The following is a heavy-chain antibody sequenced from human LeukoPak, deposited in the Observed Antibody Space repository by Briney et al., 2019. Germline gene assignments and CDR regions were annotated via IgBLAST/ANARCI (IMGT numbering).Heavy chain of an antibody. V-gene: IGHV1-18*01. CDR1: GYTFTSYG. J-gene: IGHJ6*02. D-gene: IGHD3-22*01. Sequence: ASVTVSCTASGYTFTSYGISWVRQAPGQGLEWMGWISAYNGNTNYAQKLQGRVTMTTDTSTSTAYMELRSLRSDDTAVYYCARDQPPYYYDSSGYYYYGMDVWGQGTTVTVSS. CDR2: ISAYNGNT. CDR3: ARDQPPYYYDSSGYYYYGMDV.